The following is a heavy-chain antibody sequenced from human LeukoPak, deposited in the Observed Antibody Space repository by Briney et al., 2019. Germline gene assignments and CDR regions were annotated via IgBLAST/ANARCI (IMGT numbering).Heavy chain of an antibody. V-gene: IGHV3-66*01. J-gene: IGHJ4*02. Sequence: GGSLRLSCAASGFTVSSNYMSWVRQAPGKGLEWVSVIYSGGSTYYADSVKGRFTISRDNSKNTLYLQMNSPRAEDTAVYYCARVAVAGTPSFDYWGQGTLVTVSS. CDR1: GFTVSSNY. CDR2: IYSGGST. CDR3: ARVAVAGTPSFDY. D-gene: IGHD6-19*01.